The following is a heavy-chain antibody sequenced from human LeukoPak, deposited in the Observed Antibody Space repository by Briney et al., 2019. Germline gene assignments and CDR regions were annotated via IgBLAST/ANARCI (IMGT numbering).Heavy chain of an antibody. CDR1: GGSISSSSYY. CDR3: ARHPSYSNYVRNWFDP. Sequence: SETLSLTCTVSGGSISSSSYYWGWIRQPPGKGLEWIGSIYYSGSTYYNPSLKSRVTISVDTSKNQFSLKLSSVTAADTAVYYCARHPSYSNYVRNWFDPWGQGTLVTVSS. V-gene: IGHV4-39*01. J-gene: IGHJ5*02. CDR2: IYYSGST. D-gene: IGHD4-11*01.